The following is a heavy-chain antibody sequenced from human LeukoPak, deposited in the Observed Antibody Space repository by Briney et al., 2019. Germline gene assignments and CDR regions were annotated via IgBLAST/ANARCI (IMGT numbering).Heavy chain of an antibody. CDR3: TTHSSTGSYN. CDR2: IKSKTDGAKA. D-gene: IGHD6-6*01. Sequence: GGSLRLSCAASGFTFSNAWMSWVRQAPGKGLEWVGRIKSKTDGAKADYAARVKGRFSISRDDSKNTLYLQMNSLKTENTAVYYCTTHSSTGSYNWGQGTLVTVPS. J-gene: IGHJ4*02. CDR1: GFTFSNAW. V-gene: IGHV3-15*01.